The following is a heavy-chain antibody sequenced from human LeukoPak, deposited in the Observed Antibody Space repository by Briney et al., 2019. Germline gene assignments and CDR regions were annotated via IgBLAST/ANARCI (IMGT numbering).Heavy chain of an antibody. CDR2: IRSDGSNK. CDR1: GFSFSSYG. CDR3: ARSRFYFDY. V-gene: IGHV3-30*02. Sequence: PGGSLRLSCAASGFSFSSYGMHWVRQAPGKGLEWVAFIRSDGSNKYYGDSVKGRFTISRDNAKNSLYLQLNSLRAEDTAVYYCARSRFYFDYWGQGTLVTVSS. J-gene: IGHJ4*02.